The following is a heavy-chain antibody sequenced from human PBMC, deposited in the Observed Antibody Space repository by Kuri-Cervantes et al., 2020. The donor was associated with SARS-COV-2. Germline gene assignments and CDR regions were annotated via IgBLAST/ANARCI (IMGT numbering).Heavy chain of an antibody. Sequence: GESLKISCAASGFTFSSYAMSWVRQAPGKGLEWVSAISGSGGSTYYADSVKGRFTISRDNSKNTLYLQMNSLRDEDTAVYYCARDFGQYSSGWYGLFGPGVSDYWGQGTLVTVSS. V-gene: IGHV3-23*01. CDR2: ISGSGGST. CDR3: ARDFGQYSSGWYGLFGPGVSDY. CDR1: GFTFSSYA. J-gene: IGHJ4*02. D-gene: IGHD6-19*01.